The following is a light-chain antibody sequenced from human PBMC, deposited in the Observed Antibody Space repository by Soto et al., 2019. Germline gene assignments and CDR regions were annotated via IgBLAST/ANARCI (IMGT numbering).Light chain of an antibody. J-gene: IGKJ1*01. CDR2: EAS. Sequence: DVPITQSPSTVSASLGDRVTIPFRANQSIGRWLAWFQQKPGKAPNLLIYEASTLESGVPSRFSGSGSGTEFTLTISSLQSDDFASYYCQQYNRYWTFGEGTKVDIK. V-gene: IGKV1-5*03. CDR3: QQYNRYWT. CDR1: QSIGRW.